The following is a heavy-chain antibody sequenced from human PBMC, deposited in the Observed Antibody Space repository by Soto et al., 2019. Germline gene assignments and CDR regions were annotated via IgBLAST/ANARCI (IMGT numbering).Heavy chain of an antibody. D-gene: IGHD2-21*02. Sequence: QVQLMQSGAEVKKPGASVKVSCKASGDTFTDYYIHWVRQAPGQGLEWMGTVNPSGGHTTYAQHFRGRETMTRDTYTSTPYMELTSLTSDDTARYYCARGGHVVVVTAALDYWGQGTLVTVSS. CDR1: GDTFTDYY. J-gene: IGHJ4*02. V-gene: IGHV1-46*01. CDR2: VNPSGGHT. CDR3: ARGGHVVVVTAALDY.